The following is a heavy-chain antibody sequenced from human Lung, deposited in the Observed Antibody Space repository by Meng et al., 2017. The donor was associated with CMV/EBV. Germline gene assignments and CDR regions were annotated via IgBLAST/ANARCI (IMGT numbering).Heavy chain of an antibody. CDR1: DYSISSGFY. Sequence: GSLRLSCTVSDYSISSGFYWGCVRQPPGKGLEWIGSTHHTGSSYYNPSLKSRVTLSVDTSKNQFSLKVTSVTAADTAVYYCARGIFGVVDYWGQGTLVTVSS. D-gene: IGHD3-3*01. CDR3: ARGIFGVVDY. J-gene: IGHJ4*02. V-gene: IGHV4-38-2*02. CDR2: THHTGSS.